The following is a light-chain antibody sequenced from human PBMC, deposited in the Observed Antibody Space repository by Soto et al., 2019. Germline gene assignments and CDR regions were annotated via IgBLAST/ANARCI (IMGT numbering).Light chain of an antibody. Sequence: DIQMTQSPSTLSASEGDKVTITCRASRSITTWLAWYQQKPGKAPKLLIYDASSLESGVPSRFSGSAAGTDFTLSISSLQPDDFATYYCHQYNSYFQTFGQGTKVDI. J-gene: IGKJ1*01. CDR3: HQYNSYFQT. CDR2: DAS. V-gene: IGKV1-5*01. CDR1: RSITTW.